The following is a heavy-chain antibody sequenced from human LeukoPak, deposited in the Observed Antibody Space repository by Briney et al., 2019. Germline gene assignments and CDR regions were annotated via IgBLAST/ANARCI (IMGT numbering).Heavy chain of an antibody. CDR3: PSGSADY. CDR2: ISASGGST. J-gene: IGHJ4*02. V-gene: IGHV3-23*01. D-gene: IGHD1-26*01. CDR1: GFTFSSYA. Sequence: GGSLRLSCAASGFTFSSYAMSWVRQAPGKGLEWVSAISASGGSTYYADSARGRFTISRDNSKNTLYLQMNSLRAEDTAVYYCPSGSADYWGQGTLVTVSS.